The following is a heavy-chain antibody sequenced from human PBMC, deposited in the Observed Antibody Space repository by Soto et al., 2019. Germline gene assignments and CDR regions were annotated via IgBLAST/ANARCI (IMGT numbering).Heavy chain of an antibody. Sequence: SETLSLTCSVSGGSINSSSYFWGWVRQPPGKGLEWIGSIYYIGSTYYNPSLRSRVTISVDTSKNQFSLKLSSVTAADTAVFYCARHYSSGSRNWFDPWGQGTLVTVSS. D-gene: IGHD6-19*01. CDR2: IYYIGST. V-gene: IGHV4-39*01. CDR3: ARHYSSGSRNWFDP. J-gene: IGHJ5*02. CDR1: GGSINSSSYF.